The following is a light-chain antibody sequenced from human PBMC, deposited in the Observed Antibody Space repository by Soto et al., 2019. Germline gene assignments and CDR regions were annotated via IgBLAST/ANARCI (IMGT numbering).Light chain of an antibody. CDR1: QSVRRTA. V-gene: IGKV3-11*01. CDR2: YAA. CDR3: HQRCNCPPIT. J-gene: IGKJ5*01. Sequence: LTQTPGILSVSPGERATLSCGASQSVRRTALALYQQRPGQAPRLPIHYAAHRAGSIPARICSGWVGTNFTRITISLEPEVAAVYYWHQRCNCPPITFGQGTRLEIK.